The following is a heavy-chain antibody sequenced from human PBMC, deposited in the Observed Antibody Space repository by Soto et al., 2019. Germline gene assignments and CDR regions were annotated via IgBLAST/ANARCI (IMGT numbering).Heavy chain of an antibody. J-gene: IGHJ4*02. Sequence: GGSLRLSCAASGFTFSSYAMSWVRQAPGKGLEWVSRIKSDGSSISYADSVKGRFIISRDNAKNTLYLQMNSLRADDTAVYYCTRGYSGYGNFDYWVQGALVTVSS. CDR2: IKSDGSSI. D-gene: IGHD5-12*01. CDR3: TRGYSGYGNFDY. V-gene: IGHV3-74*01. CDR1: GFTFSSYA.